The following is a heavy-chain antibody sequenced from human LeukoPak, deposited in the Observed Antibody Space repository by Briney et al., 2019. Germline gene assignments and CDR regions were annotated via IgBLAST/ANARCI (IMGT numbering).Heavy chain of an antibody. CDR1: GFTFSSYA. J-gene: IGHJ3*02. D-gene: IGHD6-19*01. V-gene: IGHV3-30-3*01. CDR3: AKDRVAVAGPWDAFDI. Sequence: GGSLRLSCAASGFTFSSYAMHWVRQAPGKGLEWVAVISYDGSNKYYADSVKGRFTISRDNSKNTLYLQMNSLRAEDTAVYYCAKDRVAVAGPWDAFDIWGQGTMVTVSS. CDR2: ISYDGSNK.